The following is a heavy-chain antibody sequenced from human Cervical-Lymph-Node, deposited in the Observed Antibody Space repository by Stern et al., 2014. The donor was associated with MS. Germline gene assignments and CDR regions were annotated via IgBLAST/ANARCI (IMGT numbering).Heavy chain of an antibody. V-gene: IGHV3-23*04. CDR2: ISGSGGIT. Sequence: VQLVESGGGLVQPGGSLRLSCAASGFTFSSYAMNWVRQAPGKGLEWVSAISGSGGITYYADSVKGRFTISRDNAENTLYLEMNSLRADDTAVYYCAKDVYDSSGYQFDYWGQGTLVTVSS. D-gene: IGHD3-22*01. CDR3: AKDVYDSSGYQFDY. CDR1: GFTFSSYA. J-gene: IGHJ4*02.